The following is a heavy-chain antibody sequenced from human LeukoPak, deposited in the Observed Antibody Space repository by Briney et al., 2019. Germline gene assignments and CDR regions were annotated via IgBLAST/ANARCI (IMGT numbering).Heavy chain of an antibody. CDR1: GFTFSSYW. D-gene: IGHD1-26*01. CDR3: ASSGEWERDAFDI. Sequence: PGGSLRLSCAASGFTFSSYWMHWVRQAPGKGLVWVSRINSDGSSTSYADSVKGRFTISRDNAKNTLYLQMNSLRAEDTAVYYCASSGEWERDAFDIWGQGTMVTVSS. J-gene: IGHJ3*02. CDR2: INSDGSST. V-gene: IGHV3-74*01.